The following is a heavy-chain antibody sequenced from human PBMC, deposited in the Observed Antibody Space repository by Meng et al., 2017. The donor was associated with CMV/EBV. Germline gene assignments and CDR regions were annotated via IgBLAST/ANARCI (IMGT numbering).Heavy chain of an antibody. D-gene: IGHD3-9*01. CDR3: ARARVDDVLTGYLPQGDVYYYGMDV. Sequence: ASVQVSCQASGYSFRPFGIPWVRQAPGQGLEWMGWISDHSRNTNYARKFEGRVTMTTDASTTTAYMDLRDLRFDDTAVYYCARARVDDVLTGYLPQGDVYYYGMDVWGLGTTVTVSS. CDR1: GYSFRPFG. CDR2: ISDHSRNT. J-gene: IGHJ6*02. V-gene: IGHV1-18*01.